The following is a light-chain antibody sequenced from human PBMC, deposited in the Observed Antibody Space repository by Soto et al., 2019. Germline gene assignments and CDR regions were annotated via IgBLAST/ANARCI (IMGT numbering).Light chain of an antibody. V-gene: IGLV1-44*01. CDR2: SNT. Sequence: QPVLTQPPSASGTPGQTIAISCSGGSSNIGSHTVNWYQQLPGTAPRLLIYSNTQRPSGVPDRFSGSKSGTSASLAITGLQSEDEGDYYCAAWDDSLNGVVFGGGTKVTVL. CDR3: AAWDDSLNGVV. CDR1: SSNIGSHT. J-gene: IGLJ2*01.